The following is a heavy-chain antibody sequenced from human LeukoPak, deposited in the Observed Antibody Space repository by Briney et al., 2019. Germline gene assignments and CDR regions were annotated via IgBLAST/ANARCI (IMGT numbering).Heavy chain of an antibody. D-gene: IGHD4-17*01. CDR2: IYYSGST. CDR1: GGSISSSSYY. V-gene: IGHV4-39*01. J-gene: IGHJ4*02. Sequence: SETLSLTCTVSGGSISSSSYYWGWLRQPPGKGLEWFGSIYYSGSTYYDPSLKSRVTISVDTSKNQFSLKLSSVTAADTAVYYCARHYGDYRYYFDYWGQGTLVTVSS. CDR3: ARHYGDYRYYFDY.